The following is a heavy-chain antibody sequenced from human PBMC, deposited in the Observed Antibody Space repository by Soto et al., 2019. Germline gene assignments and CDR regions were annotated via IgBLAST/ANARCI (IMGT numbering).Heavy chain of an antibody. J-gene: IGHJ5*02. CDR1: GYAFSNYP. CDR3: VRQRHSVWFGP. Sequence: QAQLVQSGAEVMQPGASVKISCKASGYAFSNYPIHWVRQAPGHSPEWVGWINGGNDGRKFSERFQGRLTITRDPSASTVYMELSSLTSEDTAVYFCVRQRHSVWFGPWGQGTLVTVSS. CDR2: INGGNDGR. V-gene: IGHV1-3*01. D-gene: IGHD2-21*01.